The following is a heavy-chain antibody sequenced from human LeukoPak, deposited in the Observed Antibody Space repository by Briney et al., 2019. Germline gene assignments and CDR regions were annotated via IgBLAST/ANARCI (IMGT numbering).Heavy chain of an antibody. D-gene: IGHD2-15*01. J-gene: IGHJ5*02. CDR3: ARGGYCSGGSCFRYNWFDP. CDR2: ISAYNGNT. Sequence: ASVKVSCKASGYTFTSYGISWVRQAPGQGLEWMGWISAYNGNTNYAQKLQGRVTMTTDTSTSTAYMELRSLRSDDTAVYYCARGGYCSGGSCFRYNWFDPWGQGTLVTVSS. CDR1: GYTFTSYG. V-gene: IGHV1-18*01.